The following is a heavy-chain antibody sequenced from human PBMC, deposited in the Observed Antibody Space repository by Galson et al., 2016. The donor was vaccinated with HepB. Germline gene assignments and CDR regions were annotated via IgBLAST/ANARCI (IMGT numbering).Heavy chain of an antibody. V-gene: IGHV3-30*04. J-gene: IGHJ6*02. D-gene: IGHD7-27*01. CDR1: GFTFSSYA. Sequence: SLRLSCAASGFTFSSYAMHWVRQAPGKGLEWVALISYDGRNTYYADSVKGRFTISRDNSKNTLFLQMSSPRAEDTALYFCAREVQPWDGFDVWGQGTTITVSS. CDR2: ISYDGRNT. CDR3: AREVQPWDGFDV.